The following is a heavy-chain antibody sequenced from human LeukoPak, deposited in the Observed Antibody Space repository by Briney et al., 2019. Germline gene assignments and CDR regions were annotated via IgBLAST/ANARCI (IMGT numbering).Heavy chain of an antibody. CDR3: ARDAVGGRYFDWLLYPFDY. CDR2: INTNTGNP. D-gene: IGHD3-9*01. V-gene: IGHV7-4-1*02. J-gene: IGHJ4*02. CDR1: GYTFTSYA. Sequence: ASVKVSCKASGYTFTSYAMNWVRQAPGQGLEWMGWINTNTGNPTYAQGFTGRFVFSLDTSVSTAYLQISSLKAEDTAVYYCARDAVGGRYFDWLLYPFDYWGQGTLVTVSS.